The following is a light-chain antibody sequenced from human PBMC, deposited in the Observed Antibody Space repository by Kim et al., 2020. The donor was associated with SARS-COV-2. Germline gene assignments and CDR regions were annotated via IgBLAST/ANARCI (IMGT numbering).Light chain of an antibody. Sequence: LSPGERATLSCRASQIISSNYLAWYQQRPGQAPRLLIYGASSRATGIPDRFSGRGSGTDFTLTISRLEPEDSAVYYCQHYDRLWTFGQGTKVDIK. CDR2: GAS. CDR3: QHYDRLWT. V-gene: IGKV3-20*01. CDR1: QIISSNY. J-gene: IGKJ1*01.